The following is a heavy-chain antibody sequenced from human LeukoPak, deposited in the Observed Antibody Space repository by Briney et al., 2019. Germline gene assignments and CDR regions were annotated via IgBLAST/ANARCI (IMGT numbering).Heavy chain of an antibody. CDR3: AKSPICSSTSCYFDY. V-gene: IGHV3-23*01. Sequence: GGSLRLSCAASGFTFSSYAMSWVRQAPGKGLEWVSAISGSGGSTYYADSVKGRFTISRDNSKNTLYLQMNSLRAEDTAVYYCAKSPICSSTSCYFDYWGQGTLVTVSS. J-gene: IGHJ4*02. D-gene: IGHD2-2*01. CDR1: GFTFSSYA. CDR2: ISGSGGST.